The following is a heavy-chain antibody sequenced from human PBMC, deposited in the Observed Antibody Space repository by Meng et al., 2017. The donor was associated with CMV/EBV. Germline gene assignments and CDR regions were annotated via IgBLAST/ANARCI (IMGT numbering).Heavy chain of an antibody. J-gene: IGHJ4*02. CDR3: ARDAGGEQPGLEY. D-gene: IGHD6-13*01. Sequence: GESLKISCAASGFTFSSYSMNWVRQAPGKGLEWVSIIYSGGTTYYADSVKGRFTISRDKSQNTVYLQMNSLKAEDTAVYYCARDAGGEQPGLEYWGQGTLVTVSS. V-gene: IGHV3-53*01. CDR1: GFTFSSYS. CDR2: IYSGGTT.